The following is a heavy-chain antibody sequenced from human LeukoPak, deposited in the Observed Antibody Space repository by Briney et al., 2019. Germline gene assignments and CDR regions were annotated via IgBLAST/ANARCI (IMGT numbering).Heavy chain of an antibody. CDR3: AKDVASSTFSSDS. CDR1: GFTFSSYA. Sequence: GGSLRLSCAASGFTFSSYAMSWVRQAPGKGREWVSAISGSGGSGGSTYYADSVKGRFTISRDNSKNTLYLQMNSLRAEDTAVYYCAKDVASSTFSSDSWGQGTLVTVSS. V-gene: IGHV3-23*01. D-gene: IGHD6-6*01. CDR2: ISGSGGSGGST. J-gene: IGHJ4*02.